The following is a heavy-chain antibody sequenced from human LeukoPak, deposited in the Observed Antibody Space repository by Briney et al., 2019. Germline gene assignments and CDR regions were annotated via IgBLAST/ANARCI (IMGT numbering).Heavy chain of an antibody. D-gene: IGHD3-3*01. CDR1: GYTFTNYA. Sequence: ASVKVSCKASGYTFTNYAFTWVRQAPGQGLEWMGWISAYNGNTNYAQKLQGRVTMTTDTSTSTAYMELRSLRSDDTAVYYCARGLEWLTRRHTWFDPWGQGTLVTVSS. CDR2: ISAYNGNT. J-gene: IGHJ5*02. V-gene: IGHV1-18*01. CDR3: ARGLEWLTRRHTWFDP.